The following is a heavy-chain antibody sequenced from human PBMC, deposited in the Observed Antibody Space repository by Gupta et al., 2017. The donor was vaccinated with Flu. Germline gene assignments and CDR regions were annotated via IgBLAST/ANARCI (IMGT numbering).Heavy chain of an antibody. CDR3: ARDRRDLDRGYYYYYMDV. CDR2: ITSSGRNV. V-gene: IGHV3-11*01. D-gene: IGHD3-10*01. CDR1: GFTFSDYF. Sequence: QVQLVESGGELVKPGGSLRLSCVASGFTFSDYFTIWIRQVPGKGLEWVSYITSSGRNVYYADSVKGRFTVSRDNAKNSLFLQMGSLRAEDTGIYYCARDRRDLDRGYYYYYMDVWGEGATVTVSS. J-gene: IGHJ6*03.